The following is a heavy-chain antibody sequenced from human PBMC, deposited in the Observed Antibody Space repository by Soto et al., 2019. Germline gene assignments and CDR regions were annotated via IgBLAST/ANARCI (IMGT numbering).Heavy chain of an antibody. CDR2: NIPIFGTA. D-gene: IGHD6-13*01. CDR3: ARGQQLANYYYYGMDV. Sequence: QVQLVQSGAEVKKPGSSVKVSCKASGGTFSSYAISWVRQAPGQGLELMGGNIPIFGTANYAQKFQGRVTITADESTSTDYMELSSLRSEDTAVYYCARGQQLANYYYYGMDVWGQGTPVTVSS. J-gene: IGHJ6*02. V-gene: IGHV1-69*01. CDR1: GGTFSSYA.